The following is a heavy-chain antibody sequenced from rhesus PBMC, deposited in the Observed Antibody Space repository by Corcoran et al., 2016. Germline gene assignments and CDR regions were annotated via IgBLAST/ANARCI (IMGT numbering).Heavy chain of an antibody. D-gene: IGHD6-25*01. J-gene: IGHJ4*01. Sequence: QVQLQESGPGVVKPSETLSLTCAVSGYSISSGYDWSWIRQPPGKGLEWIGYIYGSSGSTNSTPSLKNRVTISKDTSKNQFSLKLSSVTAADTAVYYCARALYSGSWSYLDYWGQGVLVTVSS. CDR3: ARALYSGSWSYLDY. CDR2: IYGSSGST. CDR1: GYSISSGYD. V-gene: IGHV4-76*01.